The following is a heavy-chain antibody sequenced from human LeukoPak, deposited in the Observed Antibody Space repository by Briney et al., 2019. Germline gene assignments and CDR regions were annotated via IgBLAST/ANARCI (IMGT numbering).Heavy chain of an antibody. CDR1: GFTFSTYG. J-gene: IGHJ5*02. D-gene: IGHD3-16*01. CDR2: ISGSGGST. V-gene: IGHV3-23*01. Sequence: PGGSLRLSCVASGFTFSTYGMSWVRQAPGKGLEWVSAISGSGGSTYYADSVKGRFTISRDNSKNTLNLQMNSLRAEDTAVYYCARGPRRIMITFGGVDVLFDPWGQGTLVTVSS. CDR3: ARGPRRIMITFGGVDVLFDP.